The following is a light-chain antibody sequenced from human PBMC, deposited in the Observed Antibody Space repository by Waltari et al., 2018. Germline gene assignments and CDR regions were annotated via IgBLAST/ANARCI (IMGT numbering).Light chain of an antibody. CDR1: QTITGSW. J-gene: IGKJ4*01. V-gene: IGKV3-20*01. Sequence: EIVLTQSPGTLSVSPGERVTVSCRASQTITGSWLTWYRQKPGQAPRLLIYGASNRAPGIPDRFSGSGSGTDFTLTISRLETEDSAVYYCQQYDGSVVTFGGGTKVEIK. CDR3: QQYDGSVVT. CDR2: GAS.